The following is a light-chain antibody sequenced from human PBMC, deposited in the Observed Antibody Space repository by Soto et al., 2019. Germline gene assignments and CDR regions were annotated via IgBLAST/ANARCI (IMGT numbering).Light chain of an antibody. CDR3: QQYGSSPT. V-gene: IGKV3D-20*01. CDR1: QSLSSNY. CDR2: DAS. J-gene: IGKJ4*01. Sequence: EIVLAQSPGTLSLSPGERATLSCRASQSLSSNYLAWYQQRPGLAPRLLIYDASSRATGILDRFSGSGSGTDFTLTISRLEPEDFAVYYCQQYGSSPTFGGGTKVEIK.